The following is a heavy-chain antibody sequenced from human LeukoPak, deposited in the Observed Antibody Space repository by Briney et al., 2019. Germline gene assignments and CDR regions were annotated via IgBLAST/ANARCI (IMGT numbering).Heavy chain of an antibody. CDR2: IYYSGST. D-gene: IGHD1-26*01. J-gene: IGHJ4*02. V-gene: IGHV4-59*12. Sequence: PSETLSLTCTVSGGSISSYYWTWIRQPPGKGLEWIGYIYYSGSTNYNPSLKSRVTISVDTSKNQFSLRLSSVTAADTAVYYCARDLGGATNFDYWGQGTLVTVSS. CDR1: GGSISSYY. CDR3: ARDLGGATNFDY.